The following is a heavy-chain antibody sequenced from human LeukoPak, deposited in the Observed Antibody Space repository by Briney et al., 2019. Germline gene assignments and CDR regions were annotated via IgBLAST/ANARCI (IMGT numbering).Heavy chain of an antibody. CDR3: AKDWGYTTMVSYYFDY. Sequence: GRSLRLSCAASGFTFSSYGMHWVRQAPGKGLEWVAVIWYDGNNKYHADSVKGRFTISRDNSKNTLYLQMNSLRAEDTAVYYCAKDWGYTTMVSYYFDYWGQGTLVTVSS. CDR1: GFTFSSYG. V-gene: IGHV3-33*06. D-gene: IGHD5-18*01. CDR2: IWYDGNNK. J-gene: IGHJ4*02.